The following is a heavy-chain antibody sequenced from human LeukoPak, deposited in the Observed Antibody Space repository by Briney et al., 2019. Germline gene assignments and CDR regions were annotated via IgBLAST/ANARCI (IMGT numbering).Heavy chain of an antibody. CDR1: GYTFSNYG. CDR2: ITAYNGNR. J-gene: IGHJ4*01. CDR3: ARDNDKVVDH. D-gene: IGHD1-1*01. Sequence: ASVKVSCKTSGYTFSNYGVSWVRQAPGQGLEWMGWITAYNGNRLYAQRFQGRITLTTDTSTSTSYMELRSLEYDDTAIYYCARDNDKVVDHWGQGTLVTVSS. V-gene: IGHV1-18*01.